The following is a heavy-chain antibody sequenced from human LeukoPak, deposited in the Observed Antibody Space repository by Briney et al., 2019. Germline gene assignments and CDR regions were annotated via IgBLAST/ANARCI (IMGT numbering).Heavy chain of an antibody. J-gene: IGHJ4*02. Sequence: PGGSLRLSCAASGFIFSSYWMNWVRQAPGKGLEWVSSISSSSSYIYYADSVKGRFTISRDNAKNSLYLQMNSLRAEDTAVYYCARWGGSGSYQFDYWGQGTLVTVSS. CDR3: ARWGGSGSYQFDY. CDR2: ISSSSSYI. D-gene: IGHD1-26*01. V-gene: IGHV3-21*01. CDR1: GFIFSSYW.